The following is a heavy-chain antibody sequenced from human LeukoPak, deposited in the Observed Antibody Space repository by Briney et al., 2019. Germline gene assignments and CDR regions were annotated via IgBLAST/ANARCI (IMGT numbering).Heavy chain of an antibody. D-gene: IGHD2-2*01. Sequence: SETLSLTCAVYGGSFSGYCWSWIRQPPGKGLEWIGEINHSGSTNYNPSLKSRVTISVDTSKNQFSLKLSSVTAADTAVYYCARQTYQLLLGNWFDPWGQGTLVTVSS. V-gene: IGHV4-34*01. CDR2: INHSGST. CDR3: ARQTYQLLLGNWFDP. CDR1: GGSFSGYC. J-gene: IGHJ5*02.